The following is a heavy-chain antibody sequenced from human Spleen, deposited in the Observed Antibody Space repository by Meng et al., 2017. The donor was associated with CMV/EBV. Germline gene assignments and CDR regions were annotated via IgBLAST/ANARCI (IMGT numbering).Heavy chain of an antibody. J-gene: IGHJ4*02. CDR1: GFTFSSYE. Sequence: GGSLRLSCAASGFTFSSYEMNWVRQAPGKGLEWVSYISSSGSTIYYADSVKGRFTISRDNAKNSLYLQMNSLRAEDTAVYYCARERGYDSSGYYTTTYFDYWGQGTLVTVSS. V-gene: IGHV3-48*03. CDR2: ISSSGSTI. CDR3: ARERGYDSSGYYTTTYFDY. D-gene: IGHD3-22*01.